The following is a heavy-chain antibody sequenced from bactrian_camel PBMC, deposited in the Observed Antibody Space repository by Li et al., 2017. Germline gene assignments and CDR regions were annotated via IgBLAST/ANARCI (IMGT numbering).Heavy chain of an antibody. Sequence: VQLVESGGGSVQAGGSLRLSCADSGLTFSTHCMAWFRQLPGKRREGIAGIYSADGSRHYADSVQGRFTISRDNAENTVLLQMHTLTSADTALYYCVTSDLTVSDARAPSEYYYWGQGTQVTVS. CDR1: GLTFSTHC. V-gene: IGHV3S1*01. CDR3: VTSDLTVSDARAPSEYYY. D-gene: IGHD1*01. J-gene: IGHJ4*01. CDR2: IYSADGSR.